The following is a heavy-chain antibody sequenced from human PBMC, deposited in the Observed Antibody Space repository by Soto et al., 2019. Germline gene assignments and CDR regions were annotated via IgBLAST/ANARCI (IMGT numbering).Heavy chain of an antibody. Sequence: LRLSCAASGFTFSSYGMHWVRQAPGKGLEWVAVISYDGSNKYYADSVKGRFTISRDNSKNTLYLQMNSLRAEDTAVYYCAKDDYPMVRGVIITPYYYYYYGMDVWGQGTTVTVSS. V-gene: IGHV3-30*18. CDR1: GFTFSSYG. J-gene: IGHJ6*02. CDR3: AKDDYPMVRGVIITPYYYYYYGMDV. D-gene: IGHD3-10*01. CDR2: ISYDGSNK.